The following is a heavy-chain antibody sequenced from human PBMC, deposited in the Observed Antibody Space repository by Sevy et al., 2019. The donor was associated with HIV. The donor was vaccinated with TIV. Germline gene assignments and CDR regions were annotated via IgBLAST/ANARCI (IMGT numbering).Heavy chain of an antibody. J-gene: IGHJ3*02. V-gene: IGHV4-34*01. CDR1: GGSFSGYY. Sequence: SETLSLTCAVYGGSFSGYYWSWIRQPPGKGLEWIGEINYSESTNYNPSLKSRVTISVDTSKNQFSLKLTSVTAADTAVYYCARGYITVVRKVVEAFDIWGQGTMVTVSS. CDR3: ARGYITVVRKVVEAFDI. D-gene: IGHD3-10*01. CDR2: INYSEST.